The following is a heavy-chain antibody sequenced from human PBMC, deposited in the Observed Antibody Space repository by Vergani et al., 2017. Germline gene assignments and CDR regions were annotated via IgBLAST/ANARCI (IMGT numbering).Heavy chain of an antibody. CDR1: GGSFTSYH. CDR3: ARVNTETNGHLYYNYYMDV. J-gene: IGHJ6*03. Sequence: VLLQQWGGGLLKPSETLSLTCVVNGGSFTSYHWTWIRQSPGEGLGWVGDIDHTGRPDYNPSLKSRLTMSVDKSRHQFSLTLNSVTATDTAIYFCARVNTETNGHLYYNYYMDVWGQGTAVTVS. CDR2: IDHTGRP. V-gene: IGHV4-34*01. D-gene: IGHD4-11*01.